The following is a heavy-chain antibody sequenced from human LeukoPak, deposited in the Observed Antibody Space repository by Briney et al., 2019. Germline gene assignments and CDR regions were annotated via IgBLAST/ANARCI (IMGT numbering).Heavy chain of an antibody. D-gene: IGHD2-2*01. V-gene: IGHV3-7*01. CDR1: GLNFSDNW. CDR2: INQLEGGR. Sequence: PGGSLRLSCAASGLNFSDNWMTWVRQAPGKGLEWVANINQLEGGRYYVGAVQGRFIISRDNAQNSVQLQMNSLRAEDTAVYYWATRYCSIAACRASSYKCMDDWGKGTTVIVSS. CDR3: ATRYCSIAACRASSYKCMDD. J-gene: IGHJ6*04.